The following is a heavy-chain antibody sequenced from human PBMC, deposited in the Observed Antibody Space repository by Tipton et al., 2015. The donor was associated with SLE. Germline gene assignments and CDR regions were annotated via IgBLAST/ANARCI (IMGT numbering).Heavy chain of an antibody. CDR2: ISYHGLVD. V-gene: IGHV3-30*04. CDR3: VKAPCGGDCSYGFDY. J-gene: IGHJ4*02. Sequence: LRLSCAASRFTFDTYAMHWVRQPPGKGLEWVAVISYHGLVDYYADSVKGRFTISRDNAKNSLYLQMHSLRPEDTAFYYCVKAPCGGDCSYGFDYWGQGTLVTVSS. CDR1: RFTFDTYA. D-gene: IGHD2-21*01.